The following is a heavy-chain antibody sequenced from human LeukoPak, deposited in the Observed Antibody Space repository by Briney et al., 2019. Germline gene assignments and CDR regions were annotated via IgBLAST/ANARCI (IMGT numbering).Heavy chain of an antibody. Sequence: GGSLRLSCEASGITFSFYGMSWIRQAPGKGLEWVSYISSSGSTIYYADSVKGRFTISRDNAKNSLYLQMNSLRAEDTAVYYCAREPGAAAGPDYWGQGTLVTVSS. CDR3: AREPGAAAGPDY. CDR2: ISSSGSTI. D-gene: IGHD6-13*01. V-gene: IGHV3-11*04. CDR1: GITFSFYG. J-gene: IGHJ4*02.